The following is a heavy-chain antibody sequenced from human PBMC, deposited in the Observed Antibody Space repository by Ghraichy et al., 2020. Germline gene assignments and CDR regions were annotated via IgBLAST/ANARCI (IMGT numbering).Heavy chain of an antibody. D-gene: IGHD3-22*01. CDR1: GGSISSYY. V-gene: IGHV4-59*01. CDR3: ARDSTSTYYYDSSGYDDAFDI. CDR2: IYYSGST. Sequence: SETLSLTCTVSGGSISSYYWSWIRKPPGKGLEWIGYIYYSGSTNYNPSLKSRVTISVDTSKNQFSLKLSSVTAADTAVYYCARDSTSTYYYDSSGYDDAFDIWDQGTMVTVSS. J-gene: IGHJ3*02.